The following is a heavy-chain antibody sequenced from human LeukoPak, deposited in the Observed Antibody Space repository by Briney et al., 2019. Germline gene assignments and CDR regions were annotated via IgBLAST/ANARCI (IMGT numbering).Heavy chain of an antibody. CDR3: ARVAIAARYEDV. Sequence: ASVKVSCKASGYTFTGYYMHWVRQAPGQGVEWMGWVNPSSGGTNYAQKFQGRVTMTRDTSISTAYMELTRLRSEDTAVYYCARVAIAARYEDVWGKGTTVTVSS. D-gene: IGHD6-6*01. CDR1: GYTFTGYY. J-gene: IGHJ6*04. V-gene: IGHV1-2*02. CDR2: VNPSSGGT.